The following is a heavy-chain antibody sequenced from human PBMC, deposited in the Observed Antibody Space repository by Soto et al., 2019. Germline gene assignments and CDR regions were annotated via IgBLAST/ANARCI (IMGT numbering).Heavy chain of an antibody. J-gene: IGHJ1*01. D-gene: IGHD6-19*01. CDR3: ARPGQYSSGWNGPWEYFQH. CDR1: GGSISRSDYY. V-gene: IGHV4-39*01. CDR2: IYYSGNT. Sequence: QLQLQESGPGLVKPSETLSLTCTVSGGSISRSDYYWGWIRQPPGKGLEWIGSIYYSGNTYYNPSLKSRVTISVDTSKNQFSLKLSSVTAADTGVYYCARPGQYSSGWNGPWEYFQHWGQGTLVTVSS.